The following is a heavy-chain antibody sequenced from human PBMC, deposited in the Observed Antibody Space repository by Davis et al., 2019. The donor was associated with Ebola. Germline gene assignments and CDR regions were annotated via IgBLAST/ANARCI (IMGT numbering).Heavy chain of an antibody. J-gene: IGHJ2*01. V-gene: IGHV3-23*01. CDR2: ISGSGGTGKT. CDR1: GFTFSSYA. Sequence: PGGSLRLSCAASGFTFSSYAMTWVRQVPGKGLEWVSAISGSGGTGKTYYADSVKGRFTISRDNAKNSLYLQMNSLKTEDTAVYYCTRDQYCSGTNCWWYFDFWGRGTLVTVSS. D-gene: IGHD2-2*01. CDR3: TRDQYCSGTNCWWYFDF.